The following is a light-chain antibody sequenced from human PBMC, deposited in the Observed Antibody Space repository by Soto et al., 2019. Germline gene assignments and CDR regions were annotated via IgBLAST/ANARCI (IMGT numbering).Light chain of an antibody. V-gene: IGLV2-23*02. CDR3: SSYAGSGTWV. CDR2: EVI. CDR1: SSDVGNSNR. J-gene: IGLJ3*02. Sequence: QSALTQPASVSGSPGQSITISCTGTSSDVGNSNRVSWYQHHPGTDPKVMIYEVIKRPSGVSIRFSGSKSGNTASLTISGRQAEDEADYYCSSYAGSGTWVFGGGTKLTVL.